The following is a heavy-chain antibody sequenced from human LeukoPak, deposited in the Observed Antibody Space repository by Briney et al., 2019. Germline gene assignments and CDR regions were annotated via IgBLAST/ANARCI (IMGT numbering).Heavy chain of an antibody. Sequence: SETLSLTCAVYGGSFSGYYWSWIRQPPGKGLEWIGEINHSGSTNYNPSLKSRVTISVDTSKNQFSLKLSSVTAADTAVYYCARGRIDYYDSSGYYYNPHNGLDYWGQGILVTVSS. D-gene: IGHD3-22*01. V-gene: IGHV4-34*01. CDR1: GGSFSGYY. CDR2: INHSGST. J-gene: IGHJ4*02. CDR3: ARGRIDYYDSSGYYYNPHNGLDY.